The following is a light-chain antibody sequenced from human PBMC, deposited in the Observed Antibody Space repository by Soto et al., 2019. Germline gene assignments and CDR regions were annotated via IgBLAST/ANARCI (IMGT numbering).Light chain of an antibody. CDR1: QGIRHY. Sequence: DIQMTQSPSSLSASVGDRVTITCRASQGIRHYLAWYQQKPGKVPKLLIYEASNRATGIPDRFSGSGSGTDFTLTISRLEPEDFAVYYCQQYGSSRTFGQGTK. CDR3: QQYGSSRT. J-gene: IGKJ1*01. V-gene: IGKV1-NL1*01. CDR2: EAS.